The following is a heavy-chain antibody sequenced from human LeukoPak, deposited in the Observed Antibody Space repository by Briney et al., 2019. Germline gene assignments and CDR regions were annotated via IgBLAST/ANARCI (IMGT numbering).Heavy chain of an antibody. CDR1: GYTFTGYY. CDR3: ARDHPYSSSWYGFGY. D-gene: IGHD6-13*01. J-gene: IGHJ4*02. Sequence: ASVKVSCKASGYTFTGYYMHWVRQAPGQGLQWMGWINPNSGGTKYAQKFQGRVTMTTDTSTSTAYMELRSLRSDDTAVYYCARDHPYSSSWYGFGYWGQGTLVTVSS. V-gene: IGHV1-2*02. CDR2: INPNSGGT.